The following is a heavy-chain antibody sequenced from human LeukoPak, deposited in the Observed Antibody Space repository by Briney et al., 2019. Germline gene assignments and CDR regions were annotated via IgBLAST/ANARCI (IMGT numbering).Heavy chain of an antibody. CDR3: ARVRADQPYEDY. J-gene: IGHJ4*02. CDR2: IKSKTDGGTT. V-gene: IGHV3-15*01. Sequence: GSLRLSCAASGFTFSNAWMSWVRQAPGKGLEWVGRIKSKTDGGTTDYAAPVKGRFTISRDDSKNTLYLQMNSLKTEDTAVYYCARVRADQPYEDYWGQGTLVTVSS. D-gene: IGHD2-2*01. CDR1: GFTFSNAW.